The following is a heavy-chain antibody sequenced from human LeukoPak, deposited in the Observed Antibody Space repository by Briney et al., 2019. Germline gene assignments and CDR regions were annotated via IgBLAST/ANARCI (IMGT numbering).Heavy chain of an antibody. Sequence: KASETLSLTCTVSGGSMSSSSYDWGWIRQPPGKGLEWIGSIYYSGTTYYNPSLRSRVTISIDTSKKQFSLKLTSVTAADTAVYYCARRPAGVPTEPNWFDPWGQGTLVTVSS. D-gene: IGHD2-2*01. CDR2: IYYSGTT. J-gene: IGHJ5*02. CDR1: GGSMSSSSYD. CDR3: ARRPAGVPTEPNWFDP. V-gene: IGHV4-39*01.